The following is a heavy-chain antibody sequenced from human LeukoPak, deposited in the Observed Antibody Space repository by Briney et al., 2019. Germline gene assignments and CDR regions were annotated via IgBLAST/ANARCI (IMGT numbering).Heavy chain of an antibody. J-gene: IGHJ6*02. CDR2: INSDGSST. D-gene: IGHD2-15*01. Sequence: GGSLRLSCAASGFTFSSYWMHCVRQAPGKGLVWVSRINSDGSSTSYADSVKGRFTISRDNAKKTLYLQMNSLRAEDTAVYYCARDLRYCSGGSCFSTSNYYYYGMDVWGQGTTVTVSS. CDR1: GFTFSSYW. V-gene: IGHV3-74*01. CDR3: ARDLRYCSGGSCFSTSNYYYYGMDV.